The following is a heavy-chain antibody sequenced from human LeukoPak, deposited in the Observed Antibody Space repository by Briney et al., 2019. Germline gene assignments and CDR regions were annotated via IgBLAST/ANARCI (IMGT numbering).Heavy chain of an antibody. CDR1: GFTFSSYA. D-gene: IGHD6-13*01. CDR2: ISGSGGSA. J-gene: IGHJ4*02. Sequence: PGGSLRLSCAASGFTFSSYAMSWVRQAPGKGLEWVSAISGSGGSAYYADSVKGRFTISRDNSKNTLYLQMNSLRAEDTAVYYCAKARAQQLVLYFDYWGQGTLVTVSS. CDR3: AKARAQQLVLYFDY. V-gene: IGHV3-23*01.